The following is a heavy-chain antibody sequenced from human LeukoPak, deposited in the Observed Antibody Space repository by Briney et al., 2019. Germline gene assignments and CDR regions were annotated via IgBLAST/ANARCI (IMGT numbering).Heavy chain of an antibody. CDR1: GGSISSYY. CDR2: ISTSGSP. Sequence: SETLSLTCTVSGGSISSYYWSWIRQPAGKGLEWIGLISTSGSPKYNPSLKSRVTMSIDTSKNQFSLKLSSATAADTAVHYCARDLTTPPYNWFDPWGQGMLVTVSS. V-gene: IGHV4-4*07. CDR3: ARDLTTPPYNWFDP. D-gene: IGHD4/OR15-4a*01. J-gene: IGHJ5*02.